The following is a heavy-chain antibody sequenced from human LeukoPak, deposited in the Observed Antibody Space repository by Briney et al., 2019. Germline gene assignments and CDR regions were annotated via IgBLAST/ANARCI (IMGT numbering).Heavy chain of an antibody. Sequence: PGGSLRLSCAASGFAFSTYEMNWVRQAPGRGVEGVSYITTSGITTYYADSVKARFTISRDNAKNSLYLQLNSLRAEDAAIYYCARGGSVSYYFDYWGQGSLVTVSS. CDR3: ARGGSVSYYFDY. D-gene: IGHD1-26*01. J-gene: IGHJ4*02. CDR2: ITTSGITT. CDR1: GFAFSTYE. V-gene: IGHV3-48*03.